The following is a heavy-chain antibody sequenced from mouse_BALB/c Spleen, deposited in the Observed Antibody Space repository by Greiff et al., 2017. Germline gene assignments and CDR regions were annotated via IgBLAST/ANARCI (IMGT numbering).Heavy chain of an antibody. V-gene: IGHV2-9-2*01. J-gene: IGHJ3*01. CDR2: IWTGGGT. CDR3: VRDGGMVTPFAY. CDR1: GFSLTSYD. D-gene: IGHD2-10*02. Sequence: VMLVESGPGLVAPSQSLSITCTVSGFSLTSYDISWIRQPPGKGLEWLGVIWTGGGTNYNSAFMSRLSISKDNSKSQVFLKMNSLQTDDTAIYHCVRDGGMVTPFAYWGQGTLVTVSA.